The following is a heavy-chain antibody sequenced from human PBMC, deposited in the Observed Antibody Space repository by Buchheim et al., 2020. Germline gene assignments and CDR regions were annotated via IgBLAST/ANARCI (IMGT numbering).Heavy chain of an antibody. J-gene: IGHJ4*02. CDR3: ARDIGGSYPYYFDY. CDR2: ISYDGSNK. CDR1: GFTFSSYA. V-gene: IGHV3-30-3*01. D-gene: IGHD1-26*01. Sequence: QVQLVESGGGVVQPGRSLRLSCAASGFTFSSYAMHWVRQAPGKGLGWVAVISYDGSNKYYADSVKGRFTISRDNSKNTLYLQMNSLRAEDTAVYYCARDIGGSYPYYFDYWGQGTL.